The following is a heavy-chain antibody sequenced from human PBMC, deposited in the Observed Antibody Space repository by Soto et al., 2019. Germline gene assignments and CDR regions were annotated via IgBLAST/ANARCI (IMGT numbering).Heavy chain of an antibody. V-gene: IGHV4-34*01. J-gene: IGHJ5*02. CDR1: GGSFSGYY. CDR3: ARGSTDSGYYRGAWFDP. CDR2: INHSGNT. D-gene: IGHD5-12*01. Sequence: SETLSLTCAVYGGSFSGYYWSWIRQPPGKGLEWIGEINHSGNTNYNPSLQSRVTISVDTSKNQFSLKLSSVTAADTAVYYCARGSTDSGYYRGAWFDPWGQGTLVTVSS.